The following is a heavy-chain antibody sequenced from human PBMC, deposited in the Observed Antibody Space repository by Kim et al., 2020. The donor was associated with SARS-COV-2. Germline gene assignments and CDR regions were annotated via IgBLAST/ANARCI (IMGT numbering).Heavy chain of an antibody. CDR2: ISYDGNTK. V-gene: IGHV3-30*03. CDR3: ALMEDGGRVPLDY. CDR1: GFTFRDYN. Sequence: GALRLSCAVSGFTFRDYNMHWVRQAPGKGLEWVGVISYDGNTKHYGDSVKGRFNISRDNSKNTLFLQMDDLRTEDTALYFCALMEDGGRVPLDYWGQGTLVSVSS. J-gene: IGHJ4*02. D-gene: IGHD4-17*01.